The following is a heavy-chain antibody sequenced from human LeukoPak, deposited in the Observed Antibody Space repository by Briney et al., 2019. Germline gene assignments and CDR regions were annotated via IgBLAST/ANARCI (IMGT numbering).Heavy chain of an antibody. CDR3: ARVPDYPPDGFDP. CDR2: ISAYNGNT. J-gene: IGHJ5*02. V-gene: IGHV1-18*01. D-gene: IGHD4-11*01. Sequence: ASVKVSCKASGYTFTSYGISWVRQAPGQGLEWMGWISAYNGNTNYAQKLQGRVTMTTDTSTSTAYMELSSLRSEDTAVYYCARVPDYPPDGFDPWGQGTLVTVSS. CDR1: GYTFTSYG.